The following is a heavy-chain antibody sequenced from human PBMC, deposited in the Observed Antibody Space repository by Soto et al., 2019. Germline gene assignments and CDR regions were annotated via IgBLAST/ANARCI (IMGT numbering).Heavy chain of an antibody. Sequence: PSETLSLTCAVSGDSISSPNWWSWVRQPPGKGLEWIGEVYHSGDTKYNPSLKSRVTISVDKSKNQFSLKLSSVTAADTALYYCARDHGGYSFAGDYWGQGIMVTV. CDR3: ARDHGGYSFAGDY. V-gene: IGHV4-4*02. CDR2: VYHSGDT. CDR1: GDSISSPNW. D-gene: IGHD5-18*01. J-gene: IGHJ4*02.